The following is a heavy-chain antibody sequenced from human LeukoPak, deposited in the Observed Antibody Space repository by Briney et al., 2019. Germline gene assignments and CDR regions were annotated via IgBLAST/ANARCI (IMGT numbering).Heavy chain of an antibody. J-gene: IGHJ4*02. CDR2: INGDGTDE. CDR3: AKPHFDY. V-gene: IGHV3-7*01. CDR1: GFAFSVYW. Sequence: GGSLRLSCAASGFAFSVYWMSWVRQAPGKGLEWVATINGDGTDEYYVDSVKGRFTISRDNAKNSLYLQMNSLRDEDTAAYYCAKPHFDYWGQGALVTVSS.